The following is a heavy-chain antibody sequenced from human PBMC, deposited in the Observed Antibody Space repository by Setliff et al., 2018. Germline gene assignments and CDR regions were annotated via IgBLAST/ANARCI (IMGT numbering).Heavy chain of an antibody. V-gene: IGHV3-21*01. CDR3: TKDPRTVPGHYFDS. CDR1: GFTFSTYR. Sequence: GGSLRLSCAASGFTFSTYRMNWVRQAPGKGLEWVSSISSSSSHIYYADSVKGRFTISRDNAKNSLYLQVNSLRAEDTAVYYCTKDPRTVPGHYFDSWGQGILVTVSS. D-gene: IGHD6-19*01. CDR2: ISSSSSHI. J-gene: IGHJ4*02.